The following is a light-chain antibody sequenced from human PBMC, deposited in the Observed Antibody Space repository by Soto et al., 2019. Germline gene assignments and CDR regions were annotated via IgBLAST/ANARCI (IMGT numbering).Light chain of an antibody. CDR1: QSLGNR. CDR2: DAS. J-gene: IGKJ1*01. V-gene: IGKV1-5*01. Sequence: DIQINQSPSTLSASIGDRVPITCRASQSLGNRLAWYQQKPGKAPKVLIYDASSLESGVPSRFSGSGSGTHFILTISSLQPDDFATYYCQQYNSYSAFGQGTKVDIK. CDR3: QQYNSYSA.